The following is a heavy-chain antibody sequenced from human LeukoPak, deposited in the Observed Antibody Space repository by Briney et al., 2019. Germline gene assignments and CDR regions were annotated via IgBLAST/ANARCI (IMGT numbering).Heavy chain of an antibody. D-gene: IGHD1-14*01. V-gene: IGHV3-23*01. Sequence: GSLRLSCAASGFTFSSYAMSWVRQAPGKGLEWVSAISGSGGSTYYADSVKGRFTISRDNSKNTLYLQMNSLRAEDTAVYYCAKATGSPGRYNWFDPWGQGTLVTVSS. CDR1: GFTFSSYA. J-gene: IGHJ5*02. CDR2: ISGSGGST. CDR3: AKATGSPGRYNWFDP.